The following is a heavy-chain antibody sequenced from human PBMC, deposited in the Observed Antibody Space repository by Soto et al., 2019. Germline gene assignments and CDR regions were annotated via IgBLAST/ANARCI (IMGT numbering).Heavy chain of an antibody. CDR2: ICGSGVRT. J-gene: IGHJ4*01. CDR3: TNEGYYDLQG. Sequence: EVQLLESGGGLVQPGGSLRLSCAASGFDFSSYAMSWVRQAPGKGLEWVAVICGSGVRTYYADSVKGRFTISRDNSKNPLSVQTNGHRCEDEAVYDCTNEGYYDLQGWGHGTLVTVSS. D-gene: IGHD3-22*01. V-gene: IGHV3-23*01. CDR1: GFDFSSYA.